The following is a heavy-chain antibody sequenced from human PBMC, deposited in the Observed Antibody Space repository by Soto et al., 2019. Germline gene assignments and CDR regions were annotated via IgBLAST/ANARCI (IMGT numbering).Heavy chain of an antibody. V-gene: IGHV4-39*01. J-gene: IGHJ3*02. CDR1: GGSISSSSYY. CDR3: ASVPITPNAFDI. CDR2: IYYSGST. Sequence: SETLSLTCTVSGGSISSSSYYWGWIRQPPGKGLEWVGSIYYSGSTYYNPSLKSRVTISVDTSKNQFSLKLSSVTAADTAVYYCASVPITPNAFDIWGQGTVVTVSS. D-gene: IGHD3-16*01.